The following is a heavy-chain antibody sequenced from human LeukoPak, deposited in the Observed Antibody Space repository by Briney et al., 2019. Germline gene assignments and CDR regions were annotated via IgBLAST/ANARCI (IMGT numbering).Heavy chain of an antibody. Sequence: PSETLSLTCTVSGGSISSSSYYWGWIRQPPGKGLEWIGSIYYSGSTYYNPSPKSRVTISVDTSKNQFSLKLSSVTAADTAVYYCARHLAYGSGSYDYWGQGTLVTVSS. CDR2: IYYSGST. D-gene: IGHD3-10*01. V-gene: IGHV4-39*01. CDR3: ARHLAYGSGSYDY. CDR1: GGSISSSSYY. J-gene: IGHJ4*02.